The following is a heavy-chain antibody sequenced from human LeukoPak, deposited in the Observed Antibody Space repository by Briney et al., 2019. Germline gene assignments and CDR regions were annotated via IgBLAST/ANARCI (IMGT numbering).Heavy chain of an antibody. J-gene: IGHJ4*02. CDR3: AKDHYWSIDY. V-gene: IGHV3-74*01. D-gene: IGHD3-3*01. CDR1: GLTFRTTW. CDR2: IKGDGIST. Sequence: GGSLRLSCATSGLTFRTTWMHWVRHAPGQGLVWVSRIKGDGISTNYADSVKGRFTISRDIAKNTLYLQMNSLRAEDTGVYYCAKDHYWSIDYWGRGTLVTVSS.